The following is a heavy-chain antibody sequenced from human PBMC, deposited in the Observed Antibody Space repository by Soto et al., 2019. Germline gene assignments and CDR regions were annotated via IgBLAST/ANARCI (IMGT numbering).Heavy chain of an antibody. Sequence: PSETLSLTCTVSGGSMTNYYWSWIRQPPGKGLEWIGYTYYSGNTNYNPSLKSRVTISVDTSKNQFSLKPSSVTAADTAVYYCARDRRHNWFDPWGQGTLVTVSS. CDR3: ARDRRHNWFDP. V-gene: IGHV4-59*01. CDR1: GGSMTNYY. J-gene: IGHJ5*02. CDR2: TYYSGNT.